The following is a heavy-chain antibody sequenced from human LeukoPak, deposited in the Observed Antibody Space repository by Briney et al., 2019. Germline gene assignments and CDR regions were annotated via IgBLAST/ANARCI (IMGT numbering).Heavy chain of an antibody. CDR2: IIPIFGTA. CDR3: ARGVAAPQGYYYYYYMDV. CDR1: GGTFSSYA. D-gene: IGHD6-6*01. Sequence: ASVKVSCKASGGTFSSYAISWVRQAPGQGLEWMGGIIPIFGTANYAQKFQGRVTITADESTSTAYMELSSLRSEDTAVYYCARGVAAPQGYYYYYYMDVWGKGTTVTVSS. J-gene: IGHJ6*03. V-gene: IGHV1-69*13.